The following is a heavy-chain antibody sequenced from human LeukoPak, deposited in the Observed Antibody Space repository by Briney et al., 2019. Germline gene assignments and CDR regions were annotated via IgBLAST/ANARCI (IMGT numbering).Heavy chain of an antibody. CDR3: ARGTMVVVVNWFDP. CDR2: INHSGST. J-gene: IGHJ5*02. D-gene: IGHD3-22*01. Sequence: SETLSLTCAVYGGSFSGYYWSWIRQPPGKGLEWIGEINHSGSTNYNPSLKSRVTISVDTSKNQFSLKLSSVTAADTAVYYCARGTMVVVVNWFDPWGQGTLVTVSS. CDR1: GGSFSGYY. V-gene: IGHV4-34*01.